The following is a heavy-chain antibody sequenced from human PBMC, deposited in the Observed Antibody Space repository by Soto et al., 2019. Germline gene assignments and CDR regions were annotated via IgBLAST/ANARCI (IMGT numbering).Heavy chain of an antibody. D-gene: IGHD3-22*01. CDR1: GGSISSYY. V-gene: IGHV4-59*01. Sequence: PSETLSLTCTVSGGSISSYYWSWIRQPPGKGLEWIGYIYYSGSTNYNPSLKSRVTISVDTSKNQFSLKLSSVTAADTAVYYCARGSTIYYDSSGYYYGLFDYWGQGTLVTVSS. CDR2: IYYSGST. CDR3: ARGSTIYYDSSGYYYGLFDY. J-gene: IGHJ4*02.